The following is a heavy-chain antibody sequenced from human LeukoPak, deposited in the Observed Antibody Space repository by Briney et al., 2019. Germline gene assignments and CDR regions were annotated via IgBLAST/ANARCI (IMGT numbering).Heavy chain of an antibody. J-gene: IGHJ4*02. Sequence: GGSLRLPCAASGFTFSSYAMHWVRQAPGKGLEWVADISYDGNNKYYADSVKGRLTISRDNSKSTLYLQMNSLRAEDTATYYCARSPYYDILAGFYYYFDYWGQGTLVTVSS. V-gene: IGHV3-30-3*01. CDR2: ISYDGNNK. CDR1: GFTFSSYA. D-gene: IGHD3-9*01. CDR3: ARSPYYDILAGFYYYFDY.